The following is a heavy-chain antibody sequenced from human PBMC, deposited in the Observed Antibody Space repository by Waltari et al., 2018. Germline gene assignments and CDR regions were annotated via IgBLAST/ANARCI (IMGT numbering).Heavy chain of an antibody. CDR2: TIPNLGIA. D-gene: IGHD2-21*02. V-gene: IGHV1-69*08. Sequence: QVQLVQSGAEVKKPGSSVKVSCKASGGTFSSYTISWVRQAPGQGLEWMGRTIPNLGIAKYARKCQSGVTITADKSTSTAYMERSSLRSEDTAVYYCARDPHCGGDCLPSYWGQGTLVTVSS. CDR1: GGTFSSYT. CDR3: ARDPHCGGDCLPSY. J-gene: IGHJ4*02.